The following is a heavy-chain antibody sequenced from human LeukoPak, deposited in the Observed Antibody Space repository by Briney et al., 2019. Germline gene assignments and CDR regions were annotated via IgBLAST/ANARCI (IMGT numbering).Heavy chain of an antibody. V-gene: IGHV4-59*08. CDR2: IYYSGST. CDR1: GGSISSYY. Sequence: PSETLSLTCTVSGGSISSYYWSWIRQPPGKGREWIGYIYYSGSTNYNPSLKSRVTISVATSKNQFSLKLSSVTAADTAVYYCASQHCSGGSCYNDAFDIWGQGTMVTASS. J-gene: IGHJ3*02. CDR3: ASQHCSGGSCYNDAFDI. D-gene: IGHD2-15*01.